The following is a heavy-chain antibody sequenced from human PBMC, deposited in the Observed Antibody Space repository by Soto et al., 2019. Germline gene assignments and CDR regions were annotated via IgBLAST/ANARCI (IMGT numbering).Heavy chain of an antibody. Sequence: QPGGSLRLSCAASGFTFSSYEMNWVRQAPGKGLEWISYITTSGGTIYYADSVKGRFTISRDNAKNSLYLQMSSLRAEDTAVYYCARGNSPVNVHWGQGTLVTVSS. V-gene: IGHV3-48*03. CDR1: GFTFSSYE. CDR2: ITTSGGTI. D-gene: IGHD3-16*02. J-gene: IGHJ4*02. CDR3: ARGNSPVNVH.